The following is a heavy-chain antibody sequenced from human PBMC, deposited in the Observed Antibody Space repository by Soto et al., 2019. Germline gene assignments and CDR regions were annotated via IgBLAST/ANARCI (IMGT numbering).Heavy chain of an antibody. CDR1: GFTFSDYW. V-gene: IGHV3-74*01. Sequence: GGSLRLSCAASGFTFSDYWIHWVRQAPGKGLMWASRIDTDGAGSYYADSVKGRFTMSRDNAKNMVYLQMNSLRDEDTAMYYCVSLGDSTAIDFWGQGTLVTVSS. D-gene: IGHD5-18*01. CDR2: IDTDGAGS. J-gene: IGHJ4*02. CDR3: VSLGDSTAIDF.